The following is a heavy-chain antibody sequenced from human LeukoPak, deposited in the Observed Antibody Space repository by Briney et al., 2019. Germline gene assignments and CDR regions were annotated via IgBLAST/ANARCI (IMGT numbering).Heavy chain of an antibody. CDR3: ARDIPGYYGSGSYSPPYGMDV. CDR1: GYTFTSYG. D-gene: IGHD3-10*01. CDR2: ISAYNGNT. Sequence: ASVKVSCKASGYTFTSYGISWVRQAPGQGLEWMGWISAYNGNTNYAQKLQGRVTMTTDTSTSTAYMELRSLRSDDTAVYYCARDIPGYYGSGSYSPPYGMDVWGQGTTVTVSS. V-gene: IGHV1-18*01. J-gene: IGHJ6*02.